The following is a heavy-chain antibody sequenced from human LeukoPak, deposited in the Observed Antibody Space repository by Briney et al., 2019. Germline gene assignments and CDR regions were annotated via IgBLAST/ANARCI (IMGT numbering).Heavy chain of an antibody. CDR1: GYTFTSYD. D-gene: IGHD2-2*01. CDR2: MNPNSGNT. CDR3: ARGSIVVVPAAIPGENNWFDP. J-gene: IGHJ5*02. Sequence: VASVKVSCKASGYTFTSYDINWVRQATGQGLEWMGWMNPNSGNTGYAQKFQGRVTITRNTSISTAYMELSSLRSEDTAVYYCARGSIVVVPAAIPGENNWFDPWGQGTLVTVSS. V-gene: IGHV1-8*03.